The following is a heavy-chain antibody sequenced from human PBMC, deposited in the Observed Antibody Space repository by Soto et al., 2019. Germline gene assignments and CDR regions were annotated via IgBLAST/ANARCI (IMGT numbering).Heavy chain of an antibody. CDR2: IYYSGST. J-gene: IGHJ4*02. CDR3: AGKTTVTTSFDY. CDR1: GGSISSGGYY. D-gene: IGHD4-17*01. Sequence: QVQLQESGPGLVKPSQTLSLTCTVSGGSISSGGYYWSWIRQHPGKGLEWIGYIYYSGSTYYNPSLKSRVTISVATSKNPFSLKLSSVTAADTAVYYCAGKTTVTTSFDYWGQGTLVTVSS. V-gene: IGHV4-31*03.